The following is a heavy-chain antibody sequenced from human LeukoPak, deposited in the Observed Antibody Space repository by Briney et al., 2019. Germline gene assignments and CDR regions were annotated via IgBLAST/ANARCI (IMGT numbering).Heavy chain of an antibody. V-gene: IGHV3-7*01. J-gene: IGHJ4*02. CDR1: GFSFSDYW. Sequence: GGSLRLSCSASGFSFSDYWMNGGRQAPGKGPEWVANINLGGSAKLYVDSVKGRCTISRDNAKNSLYPQMNSLRVEVTAVYYCAAWGLQNYWGQGTLVTVSS. D-gene: IGHD7-27*01. CDR3: AAWGLQNY. CDR2: INLGGSAK.